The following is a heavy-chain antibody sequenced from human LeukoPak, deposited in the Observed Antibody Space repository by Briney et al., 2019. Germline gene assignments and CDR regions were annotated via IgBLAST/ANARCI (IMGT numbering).Heavy chain of an antibody. CDR1: GYTFTGYY. D-gene: IGHD3-10*01. CDR3: ARVYYGSGSYHFDY. J-gene: IGHJ4*02. V-gene: IGHV1-2*02. Sequence: RASVKVSCKASGYTFTGYYMHWVRQAPGQGLEWMGWINPNSGGTNYAQKFQGGVTMTRDTSISTAYMELSRLRSDDTAVYYCARVYYGSGSYHFDYWGQGTLVTVSS. CDR2: INPNSGGT.